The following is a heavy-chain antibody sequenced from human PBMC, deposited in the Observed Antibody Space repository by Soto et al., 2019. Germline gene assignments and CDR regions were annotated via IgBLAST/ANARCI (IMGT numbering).Heavy chain of an antibody. CDR1: GGSISSYY. D-gene: IGHD5-12*01. CDR2: IYYSGST. Sequence: PSETLSLTCTVSGGSISSYYWSWIRQPPGKGLEWIGYIYYSGSTNYNPSLKSRVTISVDTSKNQFSLKLSSVTAADTAVYYCARDRGGYSGYDSYYYGMDVGGQGTTVTVSS. CDR3: ARDRGGYSGYDSYYYGMDV. V-gene: IGHV4-59*01. J-gene: IGHJ6*02.